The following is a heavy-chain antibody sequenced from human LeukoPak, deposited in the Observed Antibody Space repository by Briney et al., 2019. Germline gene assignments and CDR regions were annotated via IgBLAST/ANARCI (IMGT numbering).Heavy chain of an antibody. CDR3: ARDNYREDDDSTDYQPQRGLDY. CDR2: INPNSGGT. D-gene: IGHD3-22*01. Sequence: EASVKVSCKASGYMFTGYYMHWVRQAPGQGLEWMGWINPNSGGTNYAQKFQGRATMTRDTSISTAYMELSRLSSDDTAVYYCARDNYREDDDSTDYQPQRGLDYWGQGTPVTVSS. V-gene: IGHV1-2*02. J-gene: IGHJ4*02. CDR1: GYMFTGYY.